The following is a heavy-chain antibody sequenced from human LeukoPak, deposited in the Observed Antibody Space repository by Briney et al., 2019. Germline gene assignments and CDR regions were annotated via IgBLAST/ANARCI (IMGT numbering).Heavy chain of an antibody. CDR3: ARVGPYYYDSSGYSIDS. Sequence: GGSLRLSCAASGFTFTSYSFNWVRQAPGKGLEWVSSIVRSSGYIYYSDSVKGRFTISRDDAKNSLYLQMNSLRAEDTAVYYCARVGPYYYDSSGYSIDSWGQGTLVTVSS. D-gene: IGHD3-22*01. V-gene: IGHV3-21*01. CDR2: IVRSSGYI. J-gene: IGHJ4*02. CDR1: GFTFTSYS.